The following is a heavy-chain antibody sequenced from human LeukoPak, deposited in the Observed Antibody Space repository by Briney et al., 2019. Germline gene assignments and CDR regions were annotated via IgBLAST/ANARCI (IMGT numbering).Heavy chain of an antibody. Sequence: PSETLSLTCSVSGGSITSYYWSWIRQPPGKGLEWIGYSYYSGQTNYNPSLKSRVTMSVDTSKKQSSLRLSSVTAADTAVYYCARRSDYMDYWGQGTLVIVSS. CDR3: ARRSDYMDY. CDR2: SYYSGQT. V-gene: IGHV4-59*01. CDR1: GGSITSYY. J-gene: IGHJ4*02.